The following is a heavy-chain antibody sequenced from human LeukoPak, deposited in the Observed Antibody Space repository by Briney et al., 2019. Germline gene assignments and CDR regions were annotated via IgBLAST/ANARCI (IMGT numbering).Heavy chain of an antibody. D-gene: IGHD6-19*01. J-gene: IGHJ4*02. Sequence: PSETLSLTCTVSGGSISSSSYYWGWIRQPPGKGLEWIGSIYYSGSTYYNPSLKSRVTISVDTSKNQFSLKLSSVTAADTAVYYCARHGSGWYGREDYWGQGTLVTVSS. V-gene: IGHV4-39*01. CDR2: IYYSGST. CDR3: ARHGSGWYGREDY. CDR1: GGSISSSSYY.